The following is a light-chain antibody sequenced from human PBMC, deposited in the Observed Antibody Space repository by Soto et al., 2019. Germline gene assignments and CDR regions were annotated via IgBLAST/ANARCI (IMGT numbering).Light chain of an antibody. V-gene: IGKV3-11*01. CDR2: DAS. Sequence: EIVLTQSPATLSLSPGERATLSCRASQSVSSYLAWYQQKPGQAPRLLNYDASNRATGIPARFSGSGSGTDFTLTISSLEPEDFAVYYCQQRSNWHRTFGQGTKLEIK. J-gene: IGKJ2*02. CDR3: QQRSNWHRT. CDR1: QSVSSY.